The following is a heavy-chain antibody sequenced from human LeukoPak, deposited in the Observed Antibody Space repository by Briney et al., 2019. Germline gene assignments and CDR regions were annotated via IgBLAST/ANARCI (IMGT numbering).Heavy chain of an antibody. D-gene: IGHD1-26*01. J-gene: IGHJ4*02. CDR3: ARRGSSPAVYFDY. CDR1: GGSFSGYH. CDR2: INHSGST. V-gene: IGHV4-34*01. Sequence: SETLSLTCAVYGGSFSGYHWSWIRQPPGKGLEWLGEINHSGSTNYNPSLKSRVTISVDTSKNQFSLKLSSVTAADTAVYYCARRGSSPAVYFDYWGQGTLVTVSS.